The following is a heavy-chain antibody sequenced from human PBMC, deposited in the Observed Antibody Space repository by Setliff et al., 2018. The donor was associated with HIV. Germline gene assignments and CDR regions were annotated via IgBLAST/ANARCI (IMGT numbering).Heavy chain of an antibody. CDR2: VSYTGPT. J-gene: IGHJ4*02. Sequence: KASETLSLTSTASYATLSTADDYWTWIRQPPGQGLEWIGFVSYTGPTRYSPSIRSRISISIDASKNKFSLQRSSVTAADTAVYYCARQSTTSRDCDSWGQGTLVTVSS. CDR1: YATLSTADDY. CDR3: ARQSTTSRDCDS. V-gene: IGHV4-30-4*01. D-gene: IGHD2-2*01.